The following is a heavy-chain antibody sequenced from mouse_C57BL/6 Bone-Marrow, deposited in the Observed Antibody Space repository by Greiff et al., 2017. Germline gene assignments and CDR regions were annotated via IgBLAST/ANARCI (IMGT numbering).Heavy chain of an antibody. Sequence: EVMLVESGGGLVQPGGSLKLSCAASGFTFSDYGMAWVRQAPRKGPEWVAFISNLAYSIYYADTVTGRFTISRENAKNTLYLEMRSLRSEDTAMYYCARRGANWEEGFYAMDYWGQGTSVTVSS. J-gene: IGHJ4*01. V-gene: IGHV5-15*04. D-gene: IGHD4-1*01. CDR2: ISNLAYSI. CDR3: ARRGANWEEGFYAMDY. CDR1: GFTFSDYG.